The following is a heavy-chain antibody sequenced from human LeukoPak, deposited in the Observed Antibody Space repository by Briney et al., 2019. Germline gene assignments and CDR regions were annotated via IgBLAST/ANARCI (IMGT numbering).Heavy chain of an antibody. D-gene: IGHD6-6*01. V-gene: IGHV1-69*05. CDR1: GGTFSSYA. J-gene: IGHJ4*02. Sequence: ASVTVSCKASGGTFSSYAISWVRQAPGQGLEWMGGIIPIFGTANYAQKFQGRVTITTDESTSTAYMELSSLRSEDTAVYYCASSDSSSLYYWGQGTLVTVSS. CDR3: ASSDSSSLYY. CDR2: IIPIFGTA.